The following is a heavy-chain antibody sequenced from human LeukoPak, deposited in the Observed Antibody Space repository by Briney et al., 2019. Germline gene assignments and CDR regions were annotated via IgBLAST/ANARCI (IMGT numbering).Heavy chain of an antibody. Sequence: SVKVSCKASGGTFSSYAISWVRQAPGQGLEWMGGIIPIFGTANYAQKFQGRVTITADESTSTAYMELSSLRSEDTAVYNCARSTMTTVTTHDAFDIWGQGTMVTVSS. V-gene: IGHV1-69*01. CDR1: GGTFSSYA. D-gene: IGHD4-17*01. CDR3: ARSTMTTVTTHDAFDI. J-gene: IGHJ3*02. CDR2: IIPIFGTA.